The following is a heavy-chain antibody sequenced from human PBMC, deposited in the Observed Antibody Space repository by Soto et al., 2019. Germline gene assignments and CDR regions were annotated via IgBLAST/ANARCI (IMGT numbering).Heavy chain of an antibody. J-gene: IGHJ5*02. CDR1: GGSISSGDYY. CDR3: ARGDWFHP. V-gene: IGHV4-30-4*01. Sequence: SETLSLTCTVSGGSISSGDYYWNWIRQPPGKGLEWIGYIYYTGTTKYNPSLKSRATLSVDTAKNRFSLNLTSLTAADTAVYYCARGDWFHPWGQGTLVTVSS. CDR2: IYYTGTT.